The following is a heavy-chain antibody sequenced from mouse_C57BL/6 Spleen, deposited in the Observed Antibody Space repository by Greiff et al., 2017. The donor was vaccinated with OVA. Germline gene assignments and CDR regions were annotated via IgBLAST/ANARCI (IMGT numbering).Heavy chain of an antibody. CDR3: ARGSNYVGGYYFDY. V-gene: IGHV1-20*01. CDR1: GYSFTGYF. Sequence: VQLQHSGPELVKPGDSVKISCKASGYSFTGYFMNWVMQSHGKSLEWIGRINPYNGDTFYNQKFKGKATLTVDKSSSTAHMELRSLTSEDSAVYYCARGSNYVGGYYFDYWGQGTTLTVSS. J-gene: IGHJ2*01. CDR2: INPYNGDT. D-gene: IGHD2-5*01.